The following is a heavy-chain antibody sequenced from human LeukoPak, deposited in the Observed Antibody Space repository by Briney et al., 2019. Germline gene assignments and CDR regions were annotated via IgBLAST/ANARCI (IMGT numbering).Heavy chain of an antibody. D-gene: IGHD3-3*01. V-gene: IGHV4-4*07. Sequence: SETLSLTCTVSGGSISSYYWSWIRQPAGKGLEWIGRIYTSGSTNYNPSLKSRVTMSVDTSKNQFSLKLRSVTAADTAVYYCARETDFWSGYYPFDYWGQGTLVTVSS. J-gene: IGHJ4*02. CDR1: GGSISSYY. CDR2: IYTSGST. CDR3: ARETDFWSGYYPFDY.